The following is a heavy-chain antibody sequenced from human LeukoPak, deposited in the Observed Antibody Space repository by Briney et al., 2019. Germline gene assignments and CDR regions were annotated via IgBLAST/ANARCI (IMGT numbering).Heavy chain of an antibody. V-gene: IGHV1-8*01. J-gene: IGHJ6*02. CDR3: ARDPPRRYDFWSGYYIDYYYYGMDV. CDR2: MNPNSGNT. D-gene: IGHD3-3*01. CDR1: GYTFTSYD. Sequence: ASVKVSCKASGYTFTSYDINWVRQATGQGPEWMGWMNPNSGNTGYAQKFQGRVTMTRNTSISTAYMELSSLRSEDTAVYYCARDPPRRYDFWSGYYIDYYYYGMDVWGQGTTVTVSS.